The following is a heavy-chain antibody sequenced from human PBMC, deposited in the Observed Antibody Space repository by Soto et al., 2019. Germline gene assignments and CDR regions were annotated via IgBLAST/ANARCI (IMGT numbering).Heavy chain of an antibody. V-gene: IGHV3-21*01. Sequence: EVQLVESGGGLVKPGGSLRLSCAASGFTFSTYTMKWVRQAPGKGLEWVSSISSGSSSIYYADSVRGRFTISRDNAKNSLLLQVNSLRAEDTAVYYCARVINQQLVGTGDYWGQGTLVTVSS. J-gene: IGHJ4*02. D-gene: IGHD6-13*01. CDR1: GFTFSTYT. CDR3: ARVINQQLVGTGDY. CDR2: ISSGSSSI.